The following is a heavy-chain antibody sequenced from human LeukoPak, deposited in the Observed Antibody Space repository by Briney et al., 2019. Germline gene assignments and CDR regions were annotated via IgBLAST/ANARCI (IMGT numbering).Heavy chain of an antibody. CDR3: ARMGGVTAMVNWFDP. CDR2: ISSSSIYI. CDR1: GFTFSTYS. Sequence: GGSLRLSCAASGFTFSTYSMNWVRQAPGKGLEWVSSISSSSIYIYYADSVKGRFTISRDNAKNSLYLQMNSLRAEDTAMYYCARMGGVTAMVNWFDPWGQGTLVTVSS. V-gene: IGHV3-21*01. J-gene: IGHJ5*02. D-gene: IGHD2-21*02.